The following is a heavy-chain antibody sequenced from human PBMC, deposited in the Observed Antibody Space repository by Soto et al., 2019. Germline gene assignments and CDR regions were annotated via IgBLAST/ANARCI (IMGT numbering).Heavy chain of an antibody. D-gene: IGHD3-22*01. V-gene: IGHV3-23*01. CDR3: AKSSPLRGYYDSSGYYFDY. CDR1: GFTFSSYA. J-gene: IGHJ4*02. Sequence: PGGSLRLSCAASGFTFSSYAMSWVRQAPGKGLEWVSAISGSGGSTYYADSVKGRFTISRDNSKNTLYLQMNSLRAEDTAVYYCAKSSPLRGYYDSSGYYFDYWGQGTLVTVSS. CDR2: ISGSGGST.